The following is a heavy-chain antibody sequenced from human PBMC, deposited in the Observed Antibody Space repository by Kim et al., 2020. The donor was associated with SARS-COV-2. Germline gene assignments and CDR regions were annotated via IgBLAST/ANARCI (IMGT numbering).Heavy chain of an antibody. J-gene: IGHJ6*02. Sequence: SVKVSCKASGGIFNSYGFTWVRQAPGQGLECMGGIVPFFGTTNYAQKFQGRLTITADESTRTAYMELSSLRSDDTAVYYCAKGDYGSGSHNYYYYNMDVWGQGTTVTVS. CDR3: AKGDYGSGSHNYYYYNMDV. CDR2: IVPFFGTT. D-gene: IGHD3-10*01. V-gene: IGHV1-69*13. CDR1: GGIFNSYG.